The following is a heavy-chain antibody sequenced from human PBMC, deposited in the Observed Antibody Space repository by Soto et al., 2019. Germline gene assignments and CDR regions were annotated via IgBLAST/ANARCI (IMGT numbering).Heavy chain of an antibody. CDR3: ASRDIVVVPATPLDNWFDP. CDR1: GGSISSSSYY. Sequence: SETLSLTCTVSGGSISSSSYYWGWIRQPPGKGLEWIGSIYYSGSTYYNPSLKSRVTISVDTSKNQFSLKLSSVTAADTAVYYCASRDIVVVPATPLDNWFDPWGQGTLVTVSS. CDR2: IYYSGST. V-gene: IGHV4-39*07. J-gene: IGHJ5*02. D-gene: IGHD2-2*01.